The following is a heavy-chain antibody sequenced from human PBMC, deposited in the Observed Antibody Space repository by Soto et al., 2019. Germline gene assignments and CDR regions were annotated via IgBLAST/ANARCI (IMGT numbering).Heavy chain of an antibody. CDR2: ISYDGSNK. CDR3: AREATYYDFWSGYYPYFDY. CDR1: GFTFSSYA. V-gene: IGHV3-30-3*01. D-gene: IGHD3-3*01. Sequence: QVQLVESGGGVVQPGRSLRLSCAASGFTFSSYAMHWVRQAPGKGLEWVAVISYDGSNKYYADSVKGRFTISRDNSXXXLXLQMNILRAEDTAVYYCAREATYYDFWSGYYPYFDYWGQGTLVTVSS. J-gene: IGHJ4*02.